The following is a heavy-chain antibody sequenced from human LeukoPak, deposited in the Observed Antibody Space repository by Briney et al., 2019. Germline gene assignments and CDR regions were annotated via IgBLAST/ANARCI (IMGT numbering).Heavy chain of an antibody. Sequence: GGSLRLSCAASGFSFSGYVMYWVRQAPGKGLEGVAVIRRDGSYKDYADSVKGRFTISRDNHKYTVSLEMNSLRPEDTAVCYCAKDRGYGIGVWGKGTTVTVSS. CDR2: IRRDGSYK. V-gene: IGHV3-30*02. CDR3: AKDRGYGIGV. CDR1: GFSFSGYV. J-gene: IGHJ6*04.